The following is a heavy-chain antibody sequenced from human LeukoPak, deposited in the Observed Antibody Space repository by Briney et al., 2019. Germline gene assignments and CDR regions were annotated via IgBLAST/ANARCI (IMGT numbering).Heavy chain of an antibody. V-gene: IGHV3-30*04. CDR3: ARDAIILSGGYDFWSGYYDGLY. D-gene: IGHD3-3*01. J-gene: IGHJ4*02. Sequence: GGSLRLSCAASGFTFSSYAMHWVRQAPGKGLEWVAVISYDGSNKYYADSVKGRFTISRDNSKNTLYLQMNSLRAEDTAVYYCARDAIILSGGYDFWSGYYDGLYWGQGTLVTVSS. CDR1: GFTFSSYA. CDR2: ISYDGSNK.